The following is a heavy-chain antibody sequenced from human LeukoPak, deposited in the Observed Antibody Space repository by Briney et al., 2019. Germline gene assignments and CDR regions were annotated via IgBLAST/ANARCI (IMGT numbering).Heavy chain of an antibody. V-gene: IGHV3-9*01. Sequence: PGGSLRLSCAASGFTFDEYAMHWVRQAPGKGLEWVSGISWNSGNIGYADSVKGRFTISRDNAKNSLYLQMNSLRAEDTAVYYCASKENWGPGEARGYYYFDYWGQGTLVTVSS. CDR2: ISWNSGNI. CDR3: ASKENWGPGEARGYYYFDY. D-gene: IGHD7-27*01. J-gene: IGHJ4*02. CDR1: GFTFDEYA.